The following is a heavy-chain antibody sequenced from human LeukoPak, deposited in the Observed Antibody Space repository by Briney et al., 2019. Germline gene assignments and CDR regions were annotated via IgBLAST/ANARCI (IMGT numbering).Heavy chain of an antibody. V-gene: IGHV3-48*03. J-gene: IGHJ5*01. CDR3: ARADPHVDF. CDR2: IGPSDSPK. Sequence: GGSLRLSCAASGFLFITYEVNWVRQAPGKGLEWVSYIGPSDSPKFYEGSVKGRFTISRDDAQNTLYLDMSRLTAEDTGVYYCARADPHVDFWGHGTLVTVSS. CDR1: GFLFITYE.